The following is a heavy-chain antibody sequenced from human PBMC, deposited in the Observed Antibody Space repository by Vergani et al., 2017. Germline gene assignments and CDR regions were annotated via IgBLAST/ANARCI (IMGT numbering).Heavy chain of an antibody. V-gene: IGHV3-7*01. CDR3: ASEGSSGWFLYDYYYGMDV. D-gene: IGHD6-19*01. CDR2: IKQDGSEK. CDR1: GFTFSSYW. J-gene: IGHJ6*02. Sequence: EVQLVESGGGLVQPGGSLRLSCAASGFTFSSYWMSWVRQAPGKGLEWVANIKQDGSEKYYVDSVKGRFTISRDNAKNSLYLQMNSLRAEDTAVYYCASEGSSGWFLYDYYYGMDVWGQGTTVIVSS.